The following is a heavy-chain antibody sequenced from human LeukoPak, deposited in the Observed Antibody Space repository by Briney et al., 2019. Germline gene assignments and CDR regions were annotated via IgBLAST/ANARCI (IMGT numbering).Heavy chain of an antibody. CDR3: ARENGGSYFYMDV. J-gene: IGHJ6*03. V-gene: IGHV3-21*01. CDR2: ITSSSAYI. CDR1: GFTFSNFN. D-gene: IGHD1-1*01. Sequence: GGSLGLSCEASGFTFSNFNMNWVRQAPGKGLEWLSSITSSSAYIRYADSVQGRFTVSRDNAKNTLYLQMNSLRAEDTAVYYCARENGGSYFYMDVWGKGTTVTVSS.